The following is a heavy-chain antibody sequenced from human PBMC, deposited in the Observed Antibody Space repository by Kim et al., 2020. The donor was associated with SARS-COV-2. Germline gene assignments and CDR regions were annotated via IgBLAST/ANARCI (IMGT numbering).Heavy chain of an antibody. D-gene: IGHD3-10*01. V-gene: IGHV3-21*01. J-gene: IGHJ3*02. CDR3: ARVQARGTDAFDI. Sequence: YADSVKGRFTISRDNAKNSLYLQMNSLRAEDTAVYYCARVQARGTDAFDIWGQGTMVTVSS.